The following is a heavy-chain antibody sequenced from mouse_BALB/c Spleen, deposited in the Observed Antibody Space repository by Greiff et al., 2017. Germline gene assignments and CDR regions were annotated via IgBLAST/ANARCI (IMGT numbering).Heavy chain of an antibody. CDR2: IYPGSGST. V-gene: IGHV1S22*01. J-gene: IGHJ3*01. CDR1: GYTFTSYW. CDR3: TRDYYGSIAY. Sequence: LQQPGSELVRPGASVKLSCKASGYTFTSYWMHWVKQRPGQGLEWIGNIYPGSGSTNYDEKFKSKATLTVDTSSSTAYMQLSSLTSEDSAVYYCTRDYYGSIAYWGQGTLVTVSA. D-gene: IGHD1-1*01.